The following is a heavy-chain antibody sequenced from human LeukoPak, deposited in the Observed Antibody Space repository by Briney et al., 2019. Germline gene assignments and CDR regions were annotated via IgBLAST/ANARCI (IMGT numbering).Heavy chain of an antibody. CDR1: GGTFSSYA. CDR3: ARGSNWNSYGRGRHWFDP. V-gene: IGHV1-69*06. CDR2: IIPIFGTA. Sequence: AASVKVSCKASGGTFSSYAISWVRQAPGQGLEWMGGIIPIFGTANYAQKFQGRVTITADKSTSTAYMELSSLRSEDTAVYYCARGSNWNSYGRGRHWFDPWGQGTLVTVSS. D-gene: IGHD1-7*01. J-gene: IGHJ5*02.